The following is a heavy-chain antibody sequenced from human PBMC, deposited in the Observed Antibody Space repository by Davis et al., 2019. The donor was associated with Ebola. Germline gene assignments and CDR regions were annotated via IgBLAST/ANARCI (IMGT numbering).Heavy chain of an antibody. J-gene: IGHJ4*02. Sequence: GESLKISCAASGFTFSSYAMSWVRQAPGKGLEWVSAISGSGGSTYYADSVKGRFTISRDISKNTLYLQMNSLRPEDTAVYYCATSNYFDSSGYYYWGQGTLVTVSS. D-gene: IGHD3-22*01. CDR3: ATSNYFDSSGYYY. CDR1: GFTFSSYA. V-gene: IGHV3-23*01. CDR2: ISGSGGST.